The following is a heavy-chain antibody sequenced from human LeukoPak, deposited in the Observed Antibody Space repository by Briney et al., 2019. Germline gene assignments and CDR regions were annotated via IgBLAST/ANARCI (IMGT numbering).Heavy chain of an antibody. Sequence: PGGSLRLSCAASGFTFSSYEMNWVRQAPGKGLEWVSYISSSGSTIYYADSVRGRFTISRDNAKNSLYLQMNSLRAEDTAVYYCARDSWTDYYGSGSPSDGIDVWGQGTTVTVSS. D-gene: IGHD3-10*01. V-gene: IGHV3-48*03. CDR3: ARDSWTDYYGSGSPSDGIDV. CDR2: ISSSGSTI. J-gene: IGHJ6*02. CDR1: GFTFSSYE.